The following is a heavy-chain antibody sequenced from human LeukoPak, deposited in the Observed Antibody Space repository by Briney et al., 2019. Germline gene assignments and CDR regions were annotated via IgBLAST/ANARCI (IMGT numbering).Heavy chain of an antibody. D-gene: IGHD4-17*01. CDR1: GGTFSSYA. CDR3: ARGFSEGYGDSAEYFQH. Sequence: ASVKVSCKASGGTFSSYAISWVRQAPGQGLEWMGGIIPIFGTANYAQKFQGRVTITADESTSTAYMELRSLRSDDTAVYYCARGFSEGYGDSAEYFQHWGQGTLVTVSS. V-gene: IGHV1-69*13. J-gene: IGHJ1*01. CDR2: IIPIFGTA.